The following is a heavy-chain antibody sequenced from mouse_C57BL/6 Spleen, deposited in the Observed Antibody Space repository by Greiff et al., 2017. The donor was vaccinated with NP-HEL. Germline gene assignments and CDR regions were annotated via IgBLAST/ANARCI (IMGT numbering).Heavy chain of an antibody. J-gene: IGHJ4*01. D-gene: IGHD2-4*01. CDR1: GFTFSDYG. CDR2: ISSGSSTI. CDR3: ARIYYEDYAMDY. Sequence: DVMLVESGGGLVKPGGSLKLSCAASGFTFSDYGMHWVRQAPEKGLEWVAYISSGSSTIYYADTVKGRFTISRDNAKNTLFLQMTSLRSEDTAMYYCARIYYEDYAMDYWGQGTSVTVSS. V-gene: IGHV5-17*01.